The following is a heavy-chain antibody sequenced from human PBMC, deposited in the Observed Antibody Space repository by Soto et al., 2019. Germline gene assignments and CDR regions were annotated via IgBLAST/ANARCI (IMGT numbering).Heavy chain of an antibody. J-gene: IGHJ4*02. CDR2: IIPIFGTA. Sequence: GVSVKVSCKASGGTFSGYAIIWVRQETGQGLEWMGGIIPIFGTANYAQKFQGRVTITADKSTSTAYMELSSLRSEDTAVYYCASSFENSYGLSDYWGQGTRVTGSS. V-gene: IGHV1-69*06. CDR1: GGTFSGYA. CDR3: ASSFENSYGLSDY. D-gene: IGHD5-18*01.